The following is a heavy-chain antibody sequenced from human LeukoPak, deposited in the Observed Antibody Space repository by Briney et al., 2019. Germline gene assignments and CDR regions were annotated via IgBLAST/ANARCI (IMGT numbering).Heavy chain of an antibody. Sequence: ASVKVSCKASGYTFTSYYMHWVRQAPGQGLEWMGGIIPIFGTANYAQKFQGRVTITADKSTSTAYMELSSLRSEDTAVYYCARANGVGAANWFDPWGQGTLVTVSS. V-gene: IGHV1-69*06. CDR1: GYTFTSYY. CDR2: IIPIFGTA. CDR3: ARANGVGAANWFDP. D-gene: IGHD1-26*01. J-gene: IGHJ5*02.